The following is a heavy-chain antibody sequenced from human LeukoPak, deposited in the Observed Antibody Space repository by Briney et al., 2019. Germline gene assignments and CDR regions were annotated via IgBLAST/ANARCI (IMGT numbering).Heavy chain of an antibody. J-gene: IGHJ5*02. D-gene: IGHD4-23*01. CDR3: VKDPHGGWFDH. V-gene: IGHV3-30*02. Sequence: GGALRLSCAASRVSFSRDGMHWVRHAPGKGVEWGAFIQYDEINKQYTNSVKGRFTISRDNSKHTLYLQMNSLRAEDTAVYYCVKDPHGGWFDHWGQGTLVTVSS. CDR1: RVSFSRDG. CDR2: IQYDEINK.